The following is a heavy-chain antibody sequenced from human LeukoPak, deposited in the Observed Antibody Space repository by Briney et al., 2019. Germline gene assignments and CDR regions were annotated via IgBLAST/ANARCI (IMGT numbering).Heavy chain of an antibody. CDR1: GFTFDDYG. Sequence: GGSLRLSCAASGFTFDDYGMSWVRHAPGKGLEWVSGINWNGGSTGYADSAKGRFTISRDNAKNSLYLQMNSLRAEDTALYYCARDRVPDYYYMDVWGKGTTVTVSS. CDR2: INWNGGST. J-gene: IGHJ6*03. V-gene: IGHV3-20*04. CDR3: ARDRVPDYYYMDV. D-gene: IGHD1-1*01.